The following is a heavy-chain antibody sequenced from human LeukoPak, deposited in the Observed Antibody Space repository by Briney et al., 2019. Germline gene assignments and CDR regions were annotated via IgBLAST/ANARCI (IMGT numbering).Heavy chain of an antibody. V-gene: IGHV4-59*01. Sequence: SETLSLTCTVSGGSISSYYWSWIRQPPGKGLEWIGYIYYSGSTNYNPTLKSRVTISVDTSKKQFSLKLSSVTAADTAVYYCARDHGGSVNDYWGQGALVTVSS. CDR1: GGSISSYY. D-gene: IGHD3-16*01. J-gene: IGHJ4*02. CDR2: IYYSGST. CDR3: ARDHGGSVNDY.